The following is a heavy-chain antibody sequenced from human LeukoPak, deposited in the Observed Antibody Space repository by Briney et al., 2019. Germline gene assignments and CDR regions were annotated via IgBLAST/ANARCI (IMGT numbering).Heavy chain of an antibody. J-gene: IGHJ3*02. CDR2: IYYSGST. CDR1: GGAIRSSNYY. CDR3: ASAVLDYYDLGGAFDI. V-gene: IGHV4-39*07. Sequence: SETLSLTCTVSGGAIRSSNYYWGWIRQPPGKGLEWIGTIYYSGSTLYDPSLKSRVTISVDTSKNQFSLKLSSVTAADTAVYYCASAVLDYYDLGGAFDIWGQGTMVTVSS. D-gene: IGHD3-22*01.